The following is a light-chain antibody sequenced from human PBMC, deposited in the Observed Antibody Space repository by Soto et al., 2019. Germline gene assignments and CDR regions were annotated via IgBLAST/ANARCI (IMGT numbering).Light chain of an antibody. CDR3: QQYNNWPWT. Sequence: VVWTKPPATLSLSPGERATLSGRASQSVSSNLAWYQQKPGQAPRLLIYGASTRATGIPARFSGSGSGTEFTLTISSLQSEDFAVYYCQQYNNWPWTFGQGTKVDIK. CDR2: GAS. J-gene: IGKJ1*01. V-gene: IGKV3-15*01. CDR1: QSVSSN.